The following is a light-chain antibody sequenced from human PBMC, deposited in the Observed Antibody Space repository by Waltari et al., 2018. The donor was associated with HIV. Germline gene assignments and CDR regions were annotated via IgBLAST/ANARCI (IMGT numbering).Light chain of an antibody. CDR3: QQYNSYPWT. J-gene: IGKJ1*01. CDR1: QSIGSL. Sequence: DIQMTQSPSTLSASVGDRVTITCRASQSIGSLFAWFQQRPGKAPNLLIYKASSLQSGVPSRCSGSGSGTEFTLTISSLQPDDFATYYCQQYNSYPWTFGQGTKVEIK. CDR2: KAS. V-gene: IGKV1-5*03.